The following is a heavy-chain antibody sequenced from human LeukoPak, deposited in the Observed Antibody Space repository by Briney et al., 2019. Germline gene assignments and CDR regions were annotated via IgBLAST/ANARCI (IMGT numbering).Heavy chain of an antibody. D-gene: IGHD3-16*01. CDR3: ARGVSIRRYAWAF. CDR2: VNPKSGST. J-gene: IGHJ4*02. CDR1: GYSFTDYD. V-gene: IGHV1-8*01. Sequence: GASVKVSFKASGYSFTDYDIIWVRQAAGPGLEWVGWVNPKSGSTAYAPKFQGRVTMTSSTSISTVYMELSSLRPEDSAVYYCARGVSIRRYAWAFWGQGSLVTVSS.